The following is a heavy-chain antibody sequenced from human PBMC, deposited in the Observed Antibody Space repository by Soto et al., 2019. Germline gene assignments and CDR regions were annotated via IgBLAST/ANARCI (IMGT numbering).Heavy chain of an antibody. J-gene: IGHJ6*02. V-gene: IGHV3-30-3*01. CDR2: ISYDGSNK. CDR3: ARSARYGSGNNRYYYYGMDV. CDR1: GFTFSGYA. Sequence: PGGSLRLSCADSGFTFSGYAMHWVRQAPGKGLEWVAVISYDGSNKYYADSVKGRFTISRDNSKNTLYLQLNSLRAEDTAVYYCARSARYGSGNNRYYYYGMDVWGQGTTVTVSS. D-gene: IGHD3-10*01.